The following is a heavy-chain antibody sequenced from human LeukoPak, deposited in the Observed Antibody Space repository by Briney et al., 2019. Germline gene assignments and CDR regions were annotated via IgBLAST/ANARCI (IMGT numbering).Heavy chain of an antibody. D-gene: IGHD1-14*01. CDR3: ARLSDTPTGYNWFDP. V-gene: IGHV4-4*09. CDR2: IYTSGST. Sequence: SETLSLTCTVSGGSISSYYWSWIRQPPGKGLEWIGYIYTSGSTNYNPSLKSRVTISVDTSKNQFSLKLSSVTAADTAVYYCARLSDTPTGYNWFDPWGQGTLVTVSS. CDR1: GGSISSYY. J-gene: IGHJ5*02.